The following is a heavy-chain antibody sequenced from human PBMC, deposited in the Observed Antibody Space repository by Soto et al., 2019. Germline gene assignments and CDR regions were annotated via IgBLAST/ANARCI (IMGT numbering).Heavy chain of an antibody. J-gene: IGHJ4*01. CDR3: AKSLFAVVPSFDY. CDR1: GFIFNSYG. D-gene: IGHD3-3*01. V-gene: IGHV3-30*18. CDR2: TSFDGSNK. Sequence: HPGGSQRLSCAASGFIFNSYGMHWVRQAPGKGLEWVAVTSFDGSNKYYADSVKGRFTISRDNSMNTLYLQMNSLRAEDTAVYYCAKSLFAVVPSFDYSGHGTLVTVSS.